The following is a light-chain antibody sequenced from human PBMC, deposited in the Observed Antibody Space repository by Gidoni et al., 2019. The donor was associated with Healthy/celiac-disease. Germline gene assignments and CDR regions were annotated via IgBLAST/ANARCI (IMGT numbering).Light chain of an antibody. V-gene: IGKV1-33*01. Sequence: DIQMTQSPSALSAPVGDRVTITCQASQDISNYLNWYQQKPGKAPKLRIYDASNLETGVPSRFSGSGSGTDFTFTISSLQPEDIATYYCQQYDNLPSFGGGTKVEIK. CDR2: DAS. CDR3: QQYDNLPS. CDR1: QDISNY. J-gene: IGKJ4*01.